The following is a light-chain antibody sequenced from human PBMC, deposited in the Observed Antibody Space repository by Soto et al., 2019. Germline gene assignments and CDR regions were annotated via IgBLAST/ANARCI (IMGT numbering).Light chain of an antibody. J-gene: IGKJ4*01. CDR1: EIVYSN. V-gene: IGKV3D-15*02. CDR2: GAS. Sequence: EVVMKQSPATLSVSPGERATLSCRASEIVYSNIAWYQQKPGQAPRLLISGASIRATGIPARFTGSGSGTDFYLTIDRLEPEDAAMYYCQQYATSPRTFGGGTKVDIK. CDR3: QQYATSPRT.